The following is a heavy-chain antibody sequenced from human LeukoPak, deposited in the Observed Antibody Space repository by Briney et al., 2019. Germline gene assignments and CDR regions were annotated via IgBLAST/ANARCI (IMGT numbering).Heavy chain of an antibody. CDR2: ISGGGGST. CDR3: AEAAGATVITDFDY. V-gene: IGHV3-23*01. J-gene: IGHJ4*02. Sequence: GGSLRLSCAASGFTFSSYAMSWVRQAPGKGLEWVSAISGGGGSTYYADSVKGRFTISRDNSKNTLYLQMNSLRAEDTAVYYCAEAAGATVITDFDYWGQGTLVTVSS. D-gene: IGHD4-23*01. CDR1: GFTFSSYA.